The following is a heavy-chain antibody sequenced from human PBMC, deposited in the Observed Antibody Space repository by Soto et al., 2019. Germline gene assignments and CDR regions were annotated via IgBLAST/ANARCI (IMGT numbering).Heavy chain of an antibody. CDR1: GFTFSTYA. J-gene: IGHJ4*02. CDR2: ISDSGGST. D-gene: IGHD3-22*01. V-gene: IGHV3-23*01. Sequence: EVQLLESGGGLVQPGGSLRLSCAASGFTFSTYAMSWVRQAPGKGLEWVSVISDSGGSTDYADSVKGRFTISRDNSKNPLYLQMTSLRAEDPAVYYCAKDLRQRRGGYEYWGQGTLVTVSS. CDR3: AKDLRQRRGGYEY.